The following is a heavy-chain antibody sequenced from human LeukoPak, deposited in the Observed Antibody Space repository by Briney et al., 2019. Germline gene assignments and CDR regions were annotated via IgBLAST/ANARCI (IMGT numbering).Heavy chain of an antibody. D-gene: IGHD3-22*01. Sequence: ASVKVSCKVSRCTLTELSMHWVRQAPGKGLEWMGGFDPEDGETIYAQKFQGRVTMTEDTSTDTAYMELSSLRSEDTAVYYCATYYYDSSGEGFIDYWGQGTLVTVSS. J-gene: IGHJ4*02. V-gene: IGHV1-24*01. CDR3: ATYYYDSSGEGFIDY. CDR2: FDPEDGET. CDR1: RCTLTELS.